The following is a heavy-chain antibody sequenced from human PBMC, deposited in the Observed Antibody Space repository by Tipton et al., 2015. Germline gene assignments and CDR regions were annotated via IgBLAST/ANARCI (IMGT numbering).Heavy chain of an antibody. CDR2: ISHSGNT. CDR3: ACQDYDSLTRDYQTVDY. J-gene: IGHJ4*02. CDR1: ACSITSDYY. V-gene: IGHV4-38-2*01. D-gene: IGHD3-9*01. Sequence: VKPSETLSLTCAVSACSITSDYYWGWIRQPPGKGLEWIGSISHSGNTYYNPSLKSRVTMSRDTSKNQFSLKLTSVTAADTAVYYCACQDYDSLTRDYQTVDYWGQGTLVTVSS.